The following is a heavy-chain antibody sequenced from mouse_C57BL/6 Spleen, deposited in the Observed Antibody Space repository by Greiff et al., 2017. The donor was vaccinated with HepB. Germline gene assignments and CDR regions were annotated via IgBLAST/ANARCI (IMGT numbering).Heavy chain of an antibody. CDR2: IDPNSGGT. CDR1: GYTFTSYW. Sequence: QVQLQQPGAELVKPGASVKLSCKASGYTFTSYWMHWVKQRPGRGLEWIGRIDPNSGGTKYNEKFKSKATLTVDKPSSTAYMQLSSLTSEDSAVYYCAGTGTRGDWYFDVWGTGTTVTVSS. J-gene: IGHJ1*03. V-gene: IGHV1-72*01. CDR3: AGTGTRGDWYFDV. D-gene: IGHD4-1*01.